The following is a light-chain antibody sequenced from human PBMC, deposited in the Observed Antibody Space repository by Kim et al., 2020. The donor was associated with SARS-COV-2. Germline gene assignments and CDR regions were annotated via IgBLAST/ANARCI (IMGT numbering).Light chain of an antibody. Sequence: ESLGERVTITGRARQCISSYLAWYQQKPGKAPKLLIFAASTLQSGVPSRFSGSGSGTEFTLTISSLQPEDFATYYCQQLNSFPRTFGQGTKVDIK. CDR1: QCISSY. J-gene: IGKJ1*01. V-gene: IGKV1-9*01. CDR2: AAS. CDR3: QQLNSFPRT.